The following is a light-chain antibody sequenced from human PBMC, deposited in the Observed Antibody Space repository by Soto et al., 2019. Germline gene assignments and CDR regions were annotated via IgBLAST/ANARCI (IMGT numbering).Light chain of an antibody. CDR2: DAS. Sequence: DIQMTQSPSSLSASVGDRVTITCRASQNIESYLNWYQQRPGKAPKLLIFDASTLESGVPSRFSGSGSGTDFTLTICILQPEDCATYYCQQRYSTPWTFGQGTKVDNK. CDR3: QQRYSTPWT. V-gene: IGKV1-39*01. CDR1: QNIESY. J-gene: IGKJ1*01.